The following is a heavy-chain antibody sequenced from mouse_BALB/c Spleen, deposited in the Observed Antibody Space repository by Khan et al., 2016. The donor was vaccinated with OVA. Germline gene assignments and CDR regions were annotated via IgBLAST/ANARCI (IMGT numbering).Heavy chain of an antibody. CDR1: GYTFTSYW. V-gene: IGHV1S41*01. CDR2: IAPGSGST. D-gene: IGHD1-1*01. CDR3: ARENYDGHTCYAMDY. Sequence: DLVKPGASVKLSCKASGYTFTSYWINWIKQRPGQGLEWIGRIAPGSGSTYYTEMFKGKATLTVDTSSTTAYIQLSSLSSEDSAVYFSARENYDGHTCYAMDYWGQGTSVTVSS. J-gene: IGHJ4*01.